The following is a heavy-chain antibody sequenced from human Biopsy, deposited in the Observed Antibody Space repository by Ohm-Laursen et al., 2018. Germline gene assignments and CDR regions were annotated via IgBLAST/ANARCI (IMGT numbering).Heavy chain of an antibody. D-gene: IGHD2/OR15-2a*01. CDR3: ARVFCTSTTCYGLLDN. J-gene: IGHJ4*02. CDR1: GYTFTDYY. V-gene: IGHV1-2*02. Sequence: SVKVSCNASGYTFTDYYVHWVRQAPGHGLEWMGWIDTINGGARYAQKFQGRVTMTRDTSISTAYMELSRLTSDDTAVYYCARVFCTSTTCYGLLDNWGQGTVVTVSS. CDR2: IDTINGGA.